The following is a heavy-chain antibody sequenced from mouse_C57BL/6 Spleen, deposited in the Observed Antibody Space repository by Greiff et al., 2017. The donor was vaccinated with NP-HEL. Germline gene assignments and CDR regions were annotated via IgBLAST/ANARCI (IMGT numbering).Heavy chain of an antibody. V-gene: IGHV1-80*01. CDR1: GYAFSSYW. Sequence: VKLMESGAELVKPGASVKISCKASGYAFSSYWMNWVKQRPGKGLEWIGQIYPGDGDTNYNGKFKGKATLTADKSSSTAYMQLSSLTSEDSAVYFCARERNYGSSSYFDYWGQGTTLTVSS. CDR2: IYPGDGDT. J-gene: IGHJ2*01. CDR3: ARERNYGSSSYFDY. D-gene: IGHD1-1*01.